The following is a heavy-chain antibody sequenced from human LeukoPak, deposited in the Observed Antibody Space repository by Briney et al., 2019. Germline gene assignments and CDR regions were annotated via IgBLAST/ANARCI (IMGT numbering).Heavy chain of an antibody. D-gene: IGHD3-3*01. V-gene: IGHV3-74*01. J-gene: IGHJ6*02. CDR2: INSDGSST. CDR1: AFTFDAYA. CDR3: ARDTPSTPYYDFWSGLYFYGMDV. Sequence: PGGSLRLSCAASAFTFDAYAMHWVRQAPGKGLVWVSRINSDGSSTSYADSVKGRFTISRDNAKNTLYLQMNSLRAEDTAVYYCARDTPSTPYYDFWSGLYFYGMDVWGQGTTVTVSS.